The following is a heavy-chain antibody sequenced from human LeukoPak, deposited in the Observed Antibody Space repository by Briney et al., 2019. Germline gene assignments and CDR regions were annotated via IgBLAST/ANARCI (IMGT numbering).Heavy chain of an antibody. CDR3: ARDLGYYDSSGYYRGAEYFQH. D-gene: IGHD3-22*01. J-gene: IGHJ1*01. CDR1: GFTFSDYY. V-gene: IGHV3-11*01. CDR2: ISSSGSII. Sequence: GGSLRLSCAASGFTFSDYYMTWIRQAPGKGLEWVSYISSSGSIIYYADSVKGRFTISRDNAKNSLYLQMNSLRAEDTAVYYCARDLGYYDSSGYYRGAEYFQHWGQGTLVTVSS.